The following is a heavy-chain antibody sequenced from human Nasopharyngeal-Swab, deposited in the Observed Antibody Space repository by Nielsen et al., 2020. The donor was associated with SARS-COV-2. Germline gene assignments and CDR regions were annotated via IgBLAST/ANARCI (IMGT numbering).Heavy chain of an antibody. Sequence: IRQPPGQGLEWVSYISSSSSTIYYADTVKGRFTISRDNAKNSLYLQMNSLRAEDTAVYYCARMGIAVAERSYYFDYWGQGTLVTVSS. CDR3: ARMGIAVAERSYYFDY. D-gene: IGHD6-19*01. V-gene: IGHV3-48*04. J-gene: IGHJ4*02. CDR2: ISSSSSTI.